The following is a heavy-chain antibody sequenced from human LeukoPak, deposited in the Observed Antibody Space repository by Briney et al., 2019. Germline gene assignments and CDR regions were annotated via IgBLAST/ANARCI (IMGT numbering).Heavy chain of an antibody. CDR3: ARDPAVGDFDY. Sequence: VKISCKASGYTFTDYYMYWVQQAPGKGLEWMGLVDPEDGETKYAEKFQGRVTIIADTSTDTAYMELSRLRSDDTAVYYCARDPAVGDFDYWGQGTLITVSS. CDR1: GYTFTDYY. D-gene: IGHD4-23*01. V-gene: IGHV1-69-2*01. J-gene: IGHJ4*02. CDR2: VDPEDGET.